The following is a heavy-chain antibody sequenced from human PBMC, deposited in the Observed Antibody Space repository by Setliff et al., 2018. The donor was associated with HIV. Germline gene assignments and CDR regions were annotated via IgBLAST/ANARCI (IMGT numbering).Heavy chain of an antibody. CDR2: ITDGSGNT. J-gene: IGHJ6*02. CDR1: GYTFISYA. D-gene: IGHD4-4*01. Sequence: APVKVSCKASGYTFISYAIHWERQAPGQSLEWMGWITDGSGNTKYSEKFQGRVTLTRDTSASTTYMELSSLRSEDTALYYCARDSGDDYSDYYYYGMDIWGQGTTVTVSS. V-gene: IGHV1-3*01. CDR3: ARDSGDDYSDYYYYGMDI.